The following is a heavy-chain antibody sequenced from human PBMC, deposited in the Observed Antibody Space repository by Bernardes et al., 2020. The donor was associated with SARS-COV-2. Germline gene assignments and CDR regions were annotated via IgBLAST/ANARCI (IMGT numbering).Heavy chain of an antibody. D-gene: IGHD3-22*01. J-gene: IGHJ4*02. CDR2: IKRKTDGGTT. V-gene: IGHV3-15*07. CDR1: GFTFSNAW. CDR3: TTGAEIYYDSSGFSYYFDF. Sequence: GGSLRLSCAASGFTFSNAWMNWVRQAPGKGLEWVCHIKRKTDGGTTDYAAPVKGRFTISGDDSKNTMYLQMNSLKTEDTAVYYCTTGAEIYYDSSGFSYYFDFWGQGTLVTVSS.